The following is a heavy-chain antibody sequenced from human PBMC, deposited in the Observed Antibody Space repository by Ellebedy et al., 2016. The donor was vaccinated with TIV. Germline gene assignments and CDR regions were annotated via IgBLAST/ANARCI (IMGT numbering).Heavy chain of an antibody. J-gene: IGHJ6*02. CDR1: GFTFSSYA. Sequence: GGSLRLXXAASGFTFSSYAMHWVRQAPGKGLEWVAVISYDGSNKYYADSVKGRFTISRDNSKNTLYLQMNSLRAEDTAVYYCARASYYYGMDVWGQGTTVTVSS. CDR2: ISYDGSNK. V-gene: IGHV3-30-3*01. CDR3: ARASYYYGMDV.